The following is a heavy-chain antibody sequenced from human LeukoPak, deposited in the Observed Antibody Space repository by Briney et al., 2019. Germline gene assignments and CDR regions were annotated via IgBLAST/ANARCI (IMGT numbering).Heavy chain of an antibody. CDR1: GFTFSSYA. J-gene: IGHJ6*04. CDR2: ISYDGSNK. Sequence: GRSLRLSCAASGFTFSSYAMHWVRQAPGKGLGWVAVISYDGSNKYYADSVKGRFTISRDNSKNTLYLQMNSLRAEDTAVYYCARAVAAYYYYYGMDVWGKGTTVTVSS. V-gene: IGHV3-30*04. CDR3: ARAVAAYYYYYGMDV. D-gene: IGHD6-19*01.